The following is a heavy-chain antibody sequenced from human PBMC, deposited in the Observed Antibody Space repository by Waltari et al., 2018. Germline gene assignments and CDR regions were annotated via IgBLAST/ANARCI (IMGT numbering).Heavy chain of an antibody. CDR3: ARAGEGAAAYTFDI. V-gene: IGHV3-74*01. D-gene: IGHD6-13*01. CDR1: GFPFSSNW. J-gene: IGHJ3*02. Sequence: EVQLVESGGGLVQPGGSLRLSCAALGFPFSSNWIPWVREGPGKGLVWVSRIDTDGSGTGYAASVKGRFSISRDNAKNTLYLQMNSLRAEDTAVYYCARAGEGAAAYTFDIWGQGTMVTVSS. CDR2: IDTDGSGT.